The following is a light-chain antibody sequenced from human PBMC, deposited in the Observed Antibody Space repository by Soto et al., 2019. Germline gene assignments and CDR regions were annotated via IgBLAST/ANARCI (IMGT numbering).Light chain of an antibody. Sequence: QSVLTQPPSASGTPGQRVTISCSASSSNSGNHYVYWYQQVPGTPPKLLIYRNNQRPSGVPDRFSGSRSGTSASLAISGLRSEDEADYYRAIWDDRLSGLFGGGTKLTVL. CDR3: AIWDDRLSGL. V-gene: IGLV1-47*01. CDR1: SSNSGNHY. J-gene: IGLJ2*01. CDR2: RNN.